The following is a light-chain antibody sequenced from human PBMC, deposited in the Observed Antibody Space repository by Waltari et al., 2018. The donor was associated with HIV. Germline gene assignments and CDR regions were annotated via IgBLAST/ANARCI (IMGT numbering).Light chain of an antibody. Sequence: QSVLTQPPSVSAAPGQKVTISSSGSSSKFGNDFVCWYQHLPGAAPKLLIYDNDKRPSGISDRFSGSKSGTSATLGITGLQTGDEADYYCGTWDTSLGAGVFGGGTKLTVL. CDR2: DND. CDR3: GTWDTSLGAGV. J-gene: IGLJ3*02. CDR1: SSKFGNDF. V-gene: IGLV1-51*01.